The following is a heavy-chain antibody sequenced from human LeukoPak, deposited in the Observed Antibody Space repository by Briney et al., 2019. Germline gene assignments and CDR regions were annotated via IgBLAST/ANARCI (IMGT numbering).Heavy chain of an antibody. CDR2: INWNGGST. Sequence: GGSLRLSCAASGFTFSSYNMNWVRQAPGKGLEWVSGINWNGGSTGYADSVKGRFTISRDNAKNSLYLQMNSLRAEDTALYYCARWEMATRAGAFDIWGQGTMVTVSS. D-gene: IGHD5-24*01. CDR3: ARWEMATRAGAFDI. V-gene: IGHV3-20*04. CDR1: GFTFSSYN. J-gene: IGHJ3*02.